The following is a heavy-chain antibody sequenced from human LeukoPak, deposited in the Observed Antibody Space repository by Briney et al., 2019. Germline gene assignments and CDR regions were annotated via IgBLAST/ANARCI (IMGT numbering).Heavy chain of an antibody. CDR1: GFTFSSYA. CDR3: AKLPSGWFEDF. J-gene: IGHJ4*02. V-gene: IGHV3-23*01. D-gene: IGHD6-19*01. Sequence: PGGSLRLSCAASGFTFSSYAMTRVRQAPGKGLEWVSAISASDDSTFYVDSVRGRFTISRDFSKNTLYLQMNSLRAEDTAVYYCAKLPSGWFEDFWGQGTLVTVSS. CDR2: ISASDDST.